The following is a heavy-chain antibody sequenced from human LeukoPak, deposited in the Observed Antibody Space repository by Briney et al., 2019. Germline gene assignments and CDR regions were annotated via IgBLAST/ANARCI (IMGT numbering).Heavy chain of an antibody. CDR1: GGSFSGYY. V-gene: IGHV4-34*01. Sequence: SETLSLTCAVYGGSFSGYYWSWIRQPPGKGLEWIGEINHSGSTNYNPSLKSRVTISVDTSKNQFSLKLSFVTAADTAVYYCARAPNDAYFDYWGQGTLVTVSS. J-gene: IGHJ4*02. CDR3: ARAPNDAYFDY. D-gene: IGHD1-1*01. CDR2: INHSGST.